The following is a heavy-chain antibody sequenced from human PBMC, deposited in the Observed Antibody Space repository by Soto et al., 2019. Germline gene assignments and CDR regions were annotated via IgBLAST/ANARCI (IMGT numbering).Heavy chain of an antibody. CDR1: GFTFSSYG. D-gene: IGHD3-3*01. CDR2: IWYDGSNK. J-gene: IGHJ5*02. CDR3: ARDRIFGVTTGWFHP. Sequence: GGSLRLSCAASGFTFSSYGMHWVRQAPGKGLEWVAVIWYDGSNKYYADSVKGRFTISGDNAKNSLYLQMNSLRAEDTAVYYCARDRIFGVTTGWFHPWGQGTRVTVAS. V-gene: IGHV3-33*01.